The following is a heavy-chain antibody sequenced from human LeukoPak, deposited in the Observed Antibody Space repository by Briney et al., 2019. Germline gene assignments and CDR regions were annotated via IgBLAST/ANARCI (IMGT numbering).Heavy chain of an antibody. CDR3: ARVVGYVLRFLEWRKNSYGMDV. V-gene: IGHV3-30-3*01. D-gene: IGHD3-3*01. J-gene: IGHJ6*02. Sequence: PGRSLRLSCAASGFSFSSYAMHWVRQTPGKGLEWVAVISNDGNNKYYADSVKGRFTISRDDAKNSLYLQMNSLRAEDTAVYYCARVVGYVLRFLEWRKNSYGMDVWGQGTTVTVSS. CDR1: GFSFSSYA. CDR2: ISNDGNNK.